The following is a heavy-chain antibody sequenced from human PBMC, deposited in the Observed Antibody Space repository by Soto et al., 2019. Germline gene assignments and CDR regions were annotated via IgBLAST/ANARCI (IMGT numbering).Heavy chain of an antibody. V-gene: IGHV3-23*01. CDR2: VTDSGDST. CDR1: GFTFSSYA. J-gene: IGHJ4*02. D-gene: IGHD6-6*01. Sequence: EVRLLESGGGLVQPGGSLRLSCAASGFTFSSYAMSWVRQAPGKGPEWVSAVTDSGDSTYHADPVKGRFTIYRDNFKNSLYLQMNSLRAEDTAVYYCAKQYSTSCSATFDYWGQGTLVTVSS. CDR3: AKQYSTSCSATFDY.